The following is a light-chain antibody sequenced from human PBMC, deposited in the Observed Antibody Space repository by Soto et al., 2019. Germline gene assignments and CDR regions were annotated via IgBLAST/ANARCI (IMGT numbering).Light chain of an antibody. CDR2: GAS. CDR1: QSFSSSY. V-gene: IGKV3-15*01. Sequence: EIVLTQSPGTLSLSPGERAALSCRASQSFSSSYLAWYQQKPGQAPRLLFYGASTGATGLPARFSGSGSGTEFTLTINSLQAEHCAVYYCQQYYNWPRTFGQGTRLENK. CDR3: QQYYNWPRT. J-gene: IGKJ5*01.